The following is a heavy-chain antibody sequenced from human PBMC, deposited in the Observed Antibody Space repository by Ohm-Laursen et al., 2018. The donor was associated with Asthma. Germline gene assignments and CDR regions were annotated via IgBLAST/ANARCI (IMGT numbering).Heavy chain of an antibody. Sequence: SLRLSCAASGFTFSSYSMNWVRQAPGKGLEWVSYITSYSSTAYYADSVKGRFTISRDNAKNSLYLQMNSLRAQDTAVYYCARGFGEFYFDYWGQGTLVTVSS. CDR1: GFTFSSYS. CDR3: ARGFGEFYFDY. D-gene: IGHD3-10*01. CDR2: ITSYSSTA. J-gene: IGHJ4*02. V-gene: IGHV3-48*01.